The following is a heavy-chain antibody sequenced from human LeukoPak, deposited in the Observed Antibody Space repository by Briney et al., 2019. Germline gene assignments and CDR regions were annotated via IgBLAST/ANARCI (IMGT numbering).Heavy chain of an antibody. CDR2: INAGNGNT. J-gene: IGHJ6*02. CDR3: ARAGPHYDILTGLLYGMDV. D-gene: IGHD3-9*01. CDR1: GYTFTSYA. V-gene: IGHV1-3*01. Sequence: ASVKVSCKASGYTFTSYAMHWVRQAPGQRLEWMGWINAGNGNTKYSQKFQGRVTITRDTSASTAYMELSSLRPEDTAVYYCARAGPHYDILTGLLYGMDVWGQGTTVTVSS.